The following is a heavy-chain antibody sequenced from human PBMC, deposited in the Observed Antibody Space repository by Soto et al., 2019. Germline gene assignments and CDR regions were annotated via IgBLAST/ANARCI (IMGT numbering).Heavy chain of an antibody. J-gene: IGHJ4*02. CDR2: ISAYNGNT. D-gene: IGHD4-17*01. CDR1: GYTFTSYG. Sequence: GASVKVSCKASGYTFTSYGISWVRQAPGQGLEWMGWISAYNGNTNYAQKLQGRVTMTTDTSTSTAYMELRSLRSDDTAVYYCARVVDMTTVTYYYFDYWGQGTLVTVSS. V-gene: IGHV1-18*01. CDR3: ARVVDMTTVTYYYFDY.